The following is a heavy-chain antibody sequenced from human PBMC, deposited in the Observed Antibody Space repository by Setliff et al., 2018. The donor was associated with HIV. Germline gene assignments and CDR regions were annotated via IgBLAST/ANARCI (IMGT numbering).Heavy chain of an antibody. Sequence: SVKVSCKASGFTFTNSAMQWERQARGQRLEWIGWIVVGSYNTNYAQKFQERVTITRDLSTSTAYMELSSLRSEDTAVYYCAAASNRRVRGVNLHYYYYMDVWGKGTTVTVSS. V-gene: IGHV1-58*02. D-gene: IGHD3-10*01. CDR1: GFTFTNSA. CDR2: IVVGSYNT. J-gene: IGHJ6*03. CDR3: AAASNRRVRGVNLHYYYYMDV.